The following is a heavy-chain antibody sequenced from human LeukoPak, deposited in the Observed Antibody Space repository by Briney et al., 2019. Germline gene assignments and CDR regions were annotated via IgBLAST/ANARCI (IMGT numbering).Heavy chain of an antibody. J-gene: IGHJ6*03. Sequence: ASVNVSCTASGYTFTSYDINWVRQAPGQGLEWMGWMNPNSGNTGYAQKFQGRVTMARNTSISTAYMELSSLRSEDTAVYYCARRNSPYKNWGVFDYYYYYMDVWGKGTTVTVSS. V-gene: IGHV1-8*01. CDR3: ARRNSPYKNWGVFDYYYYYMDV. CDR2: MNPNSGNT. D-gene: IGHD7-27*01. CDR1: GYTFTSYD.